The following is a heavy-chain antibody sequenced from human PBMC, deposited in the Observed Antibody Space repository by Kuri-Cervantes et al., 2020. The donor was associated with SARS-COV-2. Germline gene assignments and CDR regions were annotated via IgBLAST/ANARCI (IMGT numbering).Heavy chain of an antibody. D-gene: IGHD3-10*01. CDR3: AGQGGYYGMDV. Sequence: SETLSLTCSVSGGSISSRSYYWGWIRQHPGKGLGWIGSIYYSGNTNYNPTLKNRVTISVDTSTNPFFLNLTSVTAPDTAVYDGAGQGGYYGMDVWGQGTTVTVYS. J-gene: IGHJ6*02. V-gene: IGHV4-39*01. CDR2: IYYSGNT. CDR1: GGSISSRSYY.